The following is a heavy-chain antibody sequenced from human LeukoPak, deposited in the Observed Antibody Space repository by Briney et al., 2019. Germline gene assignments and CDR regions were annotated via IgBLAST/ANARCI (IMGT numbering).Heavy chain of an antibody. CDR1: GFTFSDAW. V-gene: IGHV3-15*01. CDR2: IKSKTDGRTT. CDR3: TTGYGDYRIP. D-gene: IGHD4-17*01. J-gene: IGHJ5*02. Sequence: PGGSLRLSCAASGFTFSDAWMSWVRQAPGRGLDWVGRIKSKTDGRTTDYAALVKGRFTISRDDSKDTLYLQMNSLKTEDTAVYYCTTGYGDYRIPWGQGTPVTVSS.